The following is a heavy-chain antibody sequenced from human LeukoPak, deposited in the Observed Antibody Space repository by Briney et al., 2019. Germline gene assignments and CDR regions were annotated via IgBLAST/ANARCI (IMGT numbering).Heavy chain of an antibody. J-gene: IGHJ4*02. CDR3: ARSGSGYLRYYFDY. CDR1: GVSISSSNSY. CDR2: IYYSGNT. V-gene: IGHV4-39*07. D-gene: IGHD5-12*01. Sequence: SETLSLTCTVSGVSISSSNSYWGWIRQPPGKGLEWIGSIYYSGNTYYNPSLKSRVIISVDTSKNQFSLKLSSVTAADTAVYYCARSGSGYLRYYFDYWGQGTLVTVSS.